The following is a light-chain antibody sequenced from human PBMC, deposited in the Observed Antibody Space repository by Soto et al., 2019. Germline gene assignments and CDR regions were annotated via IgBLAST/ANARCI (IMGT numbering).Light chain of an antibody. J-gene: IGKJ3*01. Sequence: EIVMTQSPATLSVSPGERATLSCRASQSVSSNLAWYQQKLGQAPRLLIYGASTRATGIPDRFSGSGSGTEFTLTISSLQSEDFAVYYCQQYNNWPPWTFGPGTTVDFK. CDR3: QQYNNWPPWT. CDR1: QSVSSN. V-gene: IGKV3-15*01. CDR2: GAS.